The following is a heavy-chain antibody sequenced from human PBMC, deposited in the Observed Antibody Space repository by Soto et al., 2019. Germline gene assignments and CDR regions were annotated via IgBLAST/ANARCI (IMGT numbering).Heavy chain of an antibody. Sequence: TSETLSLTCTVSGGSISNYYWSWIRQPPGKGLEWIGDFNYTGITNYNPSLRSRVSMSVDTSKNQFSLKLSSVTAADTAVYYCARLGLQRLAHDAFAIWGQGTMVTVSS. CDR1: GGSISNYY. CDR3: ARLGLQRLAHDAFAI. V-gene: IGHV4-59*12. CDR2: FNYTGIT. J-gene: IGHJ3*02. D-gene: IGHD6-25*01.